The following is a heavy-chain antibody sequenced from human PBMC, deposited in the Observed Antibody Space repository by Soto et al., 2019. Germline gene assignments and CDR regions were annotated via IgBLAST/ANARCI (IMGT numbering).Heavy chain of an antibody. CDR3: AREKRANGYFDY. CDR1: GFTFSAYW. D-gene: IGHD6-25*01. J-gene: IGHJ4*02. V-gene: IGHV3-7*01. CDR2: IKQAGSEK. Sequence: EVHLVESGGGLVQTGGSLRLSCAASGFTFSAYWMGWVRQAPGKGLEWVANIKQAGSEKYYVDSVNGRFIISRDDAKNSLFLQVNSLRVEDTAVYYCAREKRANGYFDYWGQGTLVTVSS.